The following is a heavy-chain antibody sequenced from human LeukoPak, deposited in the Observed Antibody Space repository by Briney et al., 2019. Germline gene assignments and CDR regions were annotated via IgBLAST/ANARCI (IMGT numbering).Heavy chain of an antibody. Sequence: ASVKVSCKASGYTFTSYGISWVRQAPGQGLEWMGWISAYNGNTNYAQKLQGRVTMTTDTSTSTAYMELRSLRSDDTAVYYCAREGRYCSSTSCYTRGYYMDVWGKGTTVTVSS. V-gene: IGHV1-18*01. CDR2: ISAYNGNT. CDR3: AREGRYCSSTSCYTRGYYMDV. J-gene: IGHJ6*03. D-gene: IGHD2-2*02. CDR1: GYTFTSYG.